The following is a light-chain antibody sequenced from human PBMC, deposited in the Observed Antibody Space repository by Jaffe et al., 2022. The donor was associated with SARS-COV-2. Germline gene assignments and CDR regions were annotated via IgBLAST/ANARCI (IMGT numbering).Light chain of an antibody. CDR2: DAS. CDR3: QQYDNVPPGGVT. V-gene: IGKV1-33*01. CDR1: QDISNY. Sequence: DIQMTQSPSSLSASVGDRVTITCQASQDISNYLNWYQQKPGKAPKLLIYDASNLEEGVPSRFSGSGSGTDFTLTISSLQPEDIATYYCQQYDNVPPGGVTFGQGTRLDNK. J-gene: IGKJ5*01.